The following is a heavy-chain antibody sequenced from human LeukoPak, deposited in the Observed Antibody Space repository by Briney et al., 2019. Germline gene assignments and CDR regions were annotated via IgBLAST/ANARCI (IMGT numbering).Heavy chain of an antibody. J-gene: IGHJ3*02. D-gene: IGHD3-10*01. Sequence: GASVKVSCKASGGAFSSYAISWVRQAPGQGLEWMGGIIPIFGTANYAQKFQGRVTITADESTSTAYMELSSLRSEDTAVYYCARGTITMVRGVTPDAFDIWGQGTMVTVSS. V-gene: IGHV1-69*13. CDR3: ARGTITMVRGVTPDAFDI. CDR1: GGAFSSYA. CDR2: IIPIFGTA.